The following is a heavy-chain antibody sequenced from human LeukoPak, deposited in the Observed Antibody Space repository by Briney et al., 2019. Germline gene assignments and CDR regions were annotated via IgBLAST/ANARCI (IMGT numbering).Heavy chain of an antibody. CDR1: GGSISSGDYY. Sequence: SETLSLTCTVSGGSISSGDYYWSWIRQPPGKGLEWIGYIYYSGSTYYNPSLKSRVTISVDTSKNQFSLKLSSVTAADTAVYYCARDPDLRLKGWFDPWGQGTLVTVSS. V-gene: IGHV4-30-4*08. CDR2: IYYSGST. J-gene: IGHJ5*02. D-gene: IGHD5/OR15-5a*01. CDR3: ARDPDLRLKGWFDP.